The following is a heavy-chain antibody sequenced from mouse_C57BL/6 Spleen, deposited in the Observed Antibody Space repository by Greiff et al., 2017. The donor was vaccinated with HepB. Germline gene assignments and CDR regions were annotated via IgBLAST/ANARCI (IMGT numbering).Heavy chain of an antibody. CDR2: ISYDGSN. J-gene: IGHJ3*01. V-gene: IGHV3-6*01. Sequence: EVKLQESGPGLVKPSQSLSLTCSVTGYSITSGYYWNWIRQFPGNKLEWMGYISYDGSNNYNPTLKNRISITRDTSKNQFFLKLNSVTTEDTATYYCAREYGRGFAYWGQGTLVTVSA. D-gene: IGHD1-1*01. CDR3: AREYGRGFAY. CDR1: GYSITSGYY.